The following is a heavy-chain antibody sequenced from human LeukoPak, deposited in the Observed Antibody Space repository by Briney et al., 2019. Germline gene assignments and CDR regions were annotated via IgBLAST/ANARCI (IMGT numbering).Heavy chain of an antibody. V-gene: IGHV4-39*01. CDR3: ARFGGLFCTGGTCYSGFDY. CDR1: GGSINTNSYS. D-gene: IGHD2-15*01. Sequence: PSETLSLTCTVSGGSINTNSYSWGWIRQPPGKGLEWIGSISYSGSTYYNPSLKSRVTMSADTSKSQFSLKLISVTAADTAVYYCARFGGLFCTGGTCYSGFDYWGQGTLVTASS. J-gene: IGHJ4*02. CDR2: ISYSGST.